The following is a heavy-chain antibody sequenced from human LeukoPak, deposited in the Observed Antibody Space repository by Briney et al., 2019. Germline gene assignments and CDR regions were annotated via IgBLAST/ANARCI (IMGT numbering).Heavy chain of an antibody. CDR1: GYSFTSYG. J-gene: IGHJ4*02. CDR2: INVYNGNI. CDR3: ARDHTIFGLVPSDF. V-gene: IGHV1-18*01. Sequence: GASVKVSCKTSGYSFTSYGINWVRQAHGQGLEWMGWINVYNGNIYYAEKFQGRVTMTTDTSTSTAYMEVRSLRSDDTAVYYCARDHTIFGLVPSDFWGQGTLVTVSS. D-gene: IGHD3-3*01.